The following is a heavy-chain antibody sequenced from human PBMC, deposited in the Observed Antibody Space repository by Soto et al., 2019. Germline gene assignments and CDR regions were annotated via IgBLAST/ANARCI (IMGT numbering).Heavy chain of an antibody. J-gene: IGHJ5*02. D-gene: IGHD5-18*01. V-gene: IGHV2-5*01. Sequence: SGPTLVNPTQTLTLTCTFSGFSLSTSGVGVGWIRQPPGKALEWLALIYWNDDKRYSPSLKSRLTITKDTSKNQVVLTMTNMDPVDTATYYCAHRRWIQQVNWFDPWGQGTLVTVSS. CDR3: AHRRWIQQVNWFDP. CDR2: IYWNDDK. CDR1: GFSLSTSGVG.